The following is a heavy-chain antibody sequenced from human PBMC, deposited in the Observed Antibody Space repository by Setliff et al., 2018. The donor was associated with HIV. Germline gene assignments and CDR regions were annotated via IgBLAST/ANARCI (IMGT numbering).Heavy chain of an antibody. Sequence: ASVKVSCKASGGTFSSYDISWVRQAPGQGLEWMGKIIPILGIANYAQKLQGRVTMTTDTSTSTAYMELRSLRSDDTAVYYCARSYSRNWFDPWGQGTLVTVSS. J-gene: IGHJ5*02. CDR2: IIPILGIA. V-gene: IGHV1-69*04. D-gene: IGHD1-26*01. CDR1: GGTFSSYD. CDR3: ARSYSRNWFDP.